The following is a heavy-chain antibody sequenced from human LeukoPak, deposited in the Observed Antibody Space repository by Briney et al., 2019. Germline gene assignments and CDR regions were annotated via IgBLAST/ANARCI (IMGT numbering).Heavy chain of an antibody. CDR2: IYYSGST. V-gene: IGHV4-61*08. J-gene: IGHJ4*02. CDR3: ARGLSVSSGWYYFDY. Sequence: SETLSLTCTVSGGSISSGGYYWSWIRQPPGKGLEWIGYIYYSGSTNYNPSLKSRVTISVDTSKNQFSLKLSSVTAADTAVYYCARGLSVSSGWYYFDYWGQGTLVTVSS. D-gene: IGHD6-19*01. CDR1: GGSISSGGYY.